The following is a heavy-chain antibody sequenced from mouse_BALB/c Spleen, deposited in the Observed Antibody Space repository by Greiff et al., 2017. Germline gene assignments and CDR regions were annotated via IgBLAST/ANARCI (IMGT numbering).Heavy chain of an antibody. CDR2: ISSGGST. D-gene: IGHD3-3*01. Sequence: EVKLMESGGGLVKPGGSLKLSCAASGFTFSSYAMSWVRQTPEKRLEWVASISSGGSTYYPDSVKGRFTISRDNARNILYLQMSSLRSEDTAMYYCARGRATEFAYWGQGTLVTVSA. CDR1: GFTFSSYA. J-gene: IGHJ3*01. CDR3: ARGRATEFAY. V-gene: IGHV5-6-5*01.